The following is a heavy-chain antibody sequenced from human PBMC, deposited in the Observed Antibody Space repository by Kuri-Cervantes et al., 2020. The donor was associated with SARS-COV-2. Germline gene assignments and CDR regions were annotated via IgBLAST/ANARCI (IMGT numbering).Heavy chain of an antibody. V-gene: IGHV1-18*04. CDR1: GYSFNTYG. D-gene: IGHD3-22*01. J-gene: IGHJ4*02. CDR2: ISAYNDYT. CDR3: ARDAFDSSGYQLVDY. Sequence: ASVKVSCKASGYSFNTYGITWVRQAPGQGLEWMGWISAYNDYTDYAQKVQDRVTMTTDTSTSTAYMELRSLRSDDTAVYYCARDAFDSSGYQLVDYWGQGTLVTVSS.